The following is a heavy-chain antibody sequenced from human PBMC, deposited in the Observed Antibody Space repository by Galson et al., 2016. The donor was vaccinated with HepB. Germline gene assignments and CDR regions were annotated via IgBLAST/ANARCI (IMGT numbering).Heavy chain of an antibody. D-gene: IGHD3-22*01. CDR2: IFPGDFET. Sequence: QSGAEVKKPGESLKISCKGSGYTFTTYWIGWVRQMPGKGLEWMGMIFPGDFETKYSPSFQGQVTISVDKSIRTAYVQWSSLKASDTAMYYWARHGAGYSDDSSGFPLEHDGFDIWGQGTVVTVSS. CDR1: GYTFTTYW. CDR3: ARHGAGYSDDSSGFPLEHDGFDI. J-gene: IGHJ3*02. V-gene: IGHV5-51*01.